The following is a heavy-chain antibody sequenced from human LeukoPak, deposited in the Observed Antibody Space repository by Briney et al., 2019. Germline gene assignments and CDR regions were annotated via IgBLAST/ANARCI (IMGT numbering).Heavy chain of an antibody. D-gene: IGHD6-19*01. J-gene: IGHJ3*02. Sequence: SETLSLTCTVSGGSISSSSYYWGWIRPPPGKGRGGIGSIYYSGSTYYNPSLKSRVTISVDMSKNQFSLKLSSVTAADTAVYYCASAHSSGWYGDAFDIWGQGTMVTVSS. CDR2: IYYSGST. CDR3: ASAHSSGWYGDAFDI. CDR1: GGSISSSSYY. V-gene: IGHV4-39*01.